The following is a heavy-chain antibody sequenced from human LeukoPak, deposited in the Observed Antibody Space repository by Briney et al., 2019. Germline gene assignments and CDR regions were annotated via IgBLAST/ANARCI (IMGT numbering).Heavy chain of an antibody. CDR1: GFAFSGNG. D-gene: IGHD6-19*01. CDR2: IRFDESNK. CDR3: AKSGSGWTLDY. V-gene: IGHV3-30*02. J-gene: IGHJ4*02. Sequence: GGSLRLSCAASGFAFSGNGMHWVRQAPGKGLEWVTFIRFDESNKYYADSVKGRFTISRDSSKNTLYLQMNSLRGEDTAVYYCAKSGSGWTLDYWGQGTLVTVSS.